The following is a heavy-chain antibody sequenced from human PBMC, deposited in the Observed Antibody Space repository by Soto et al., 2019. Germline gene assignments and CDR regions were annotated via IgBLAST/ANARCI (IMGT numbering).Heavy chain of an antibody. Sequence: SVKVSCKASGGTFSSYAISWVRQAPGQGLEWMGGIIPIFGTANYAQKFQGRVTITADESTSTAYMELSSLRSEDTAVYYCARDQQLVPGLREYYGMDVWGQGTTVTVSS. CDR1: GGTFSSYA. D-gene: IGHD6-13*01. CDR3: ARDQQLVPGLREYYGMDV. CDR2: IIPIFGTA. J-gene: IGHJ6*02. V-gene: IGHV1-69*13.